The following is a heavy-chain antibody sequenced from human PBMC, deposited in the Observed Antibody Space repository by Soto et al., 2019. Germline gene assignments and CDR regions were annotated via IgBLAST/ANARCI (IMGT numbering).Heavy chain of an antibody. CDR3: ARVSDPIAAAGTYYFDY. Sequence: SETLSLTCTVSGGSISSYYWSWIRQPPGKGLEWIGYIYYSGSTNYNPSLKSRVTISVDTSKNQFSLKLSSVTAADTAVYYCARVSDPIAAAGTYYFDYWGQGTLVTVSS. CDR2: IYYSGST. D-gene: IGHD6-13*01. CDR1: GGSISSYY. J-gene: IGHJ4*02. V-gene: IGHV4-59*01.